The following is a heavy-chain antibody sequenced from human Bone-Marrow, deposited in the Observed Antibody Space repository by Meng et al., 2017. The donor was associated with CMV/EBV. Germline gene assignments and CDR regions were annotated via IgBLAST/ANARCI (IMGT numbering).Heavy chain of an antibody. CDR2: TYYRSKWNN. V-gene: IGHV6-1*01. CDR3: ARGGYTSVWS. D-gene: IGHD6-19*01. CDR1: GDSVASNSDA. Sequence: AITGDSVASNSDAWNWIRHSPSRGLEWLGRTYYRSKWNNDYAASVKSRITIIPDTSKNEFSLQLNSVTPEDTAVYYCARGGYTSVWSWGQGTLVTVSS. J-gene: IGHJ5*02.